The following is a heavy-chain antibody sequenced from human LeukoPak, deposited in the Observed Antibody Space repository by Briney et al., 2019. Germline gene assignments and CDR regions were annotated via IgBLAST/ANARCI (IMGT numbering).Heavy chain of an antibody. CDR2: ISSSSSYI. J-gene: IGHJ4*02. Sequence: PGGSLRLSCAASGFTFSSYSMNWVRQAPGKGLEWVSSISSSSSYIYYADSVKGRFTISRDNAKNSLYLQMNSLRAEDTAVYYCARDKQPYYYDSSGSHFDYWGQGTLVTVSS. V-gene: IGHV3-21*01. D-gene: IGHD3-22*01. CDR1: GFTFSSYS. CDR3: ARDKQPYYYDSSGSHFDY.